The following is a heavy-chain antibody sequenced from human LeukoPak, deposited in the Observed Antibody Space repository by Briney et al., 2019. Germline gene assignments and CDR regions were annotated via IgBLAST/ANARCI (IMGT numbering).Heavy chain of an antibody. CDR3: ARDGRDGFIDY. D-gene: IGHD5-24*01. Sequence: GGSLRLSCAASGFTFTSYWMSWVRRAPGKGLEWVANLNEDGSKKYYVGSVKGRFTISRDNAKNSLYLQLDSLRAGDTAVYYCARDGRDGFIDYWGQGTLVTVSS. CDR2: LNEDGSKK. J-gene: IGHJ4*02. V-gene: IGHV3-7*01. CDR1: GFTFTSYW.